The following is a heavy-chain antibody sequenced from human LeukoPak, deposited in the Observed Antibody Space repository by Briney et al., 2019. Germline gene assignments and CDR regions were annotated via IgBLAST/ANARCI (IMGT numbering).Heavy chain of an antibody. D-gene: IGHD6-13*01. J-gene: IGHJ4*02. CDR1: GFTSSSYD. Sequence: GGSLRLSCAASGFTSSSYDMHWVRQATGKGLEWVSAIGTAGDTYYPGSVKGRFTISRENAKNSLYLQMNSLRAGDTAVYYCARSWSSSSWYYFDYWGQGTLVTVSS. V-gene: IGHV3-13*01. CDR3: ARSWSSSSWYYFDY. CDR2: IGTAGDT.